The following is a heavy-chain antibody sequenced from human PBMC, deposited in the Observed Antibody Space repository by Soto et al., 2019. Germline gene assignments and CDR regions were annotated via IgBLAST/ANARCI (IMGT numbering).Heavy chain of an antibody. CDR2: ISSSSSYI. CDR3: ARGYCSGGSCGGAPSWFAP. J-gene: IGHJ5*02. CDR1: GFTFSSYS. Sequence: EVQLVESGGGLVKPGGSLRLSCAASGFTFSSYSMNWVRQAPGKGLEWVSSISSSSSYIYYADSVKGRFTISRDNAKNSLYLQMNSLRAEDTGVYYCARGYCSGGSCGGAPSWFAPWGQGTLVTVSS. V-gene: IGHV3-21*01. D-gene: IGHD2-15*01.